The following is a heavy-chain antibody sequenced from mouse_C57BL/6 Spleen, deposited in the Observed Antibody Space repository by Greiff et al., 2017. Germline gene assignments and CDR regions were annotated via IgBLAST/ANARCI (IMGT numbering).Heavy chain of an antibody. CDR1: GYTFTGYW. V-gene: IGHV1-9*01. CDR3: AREQDYGSSL. CDR2: ILPGSGST. Sequence: QVQLQQSGAELMKPGASVKLSCKATGYTFTGYWIEWVKQRPGHGLEWIGEILPGSGSTNYTEKFKGKATFTADTSSTTAYRQLSRLTTEDSAIYYCAREQDYGSSLWGQGTTLTVSA. J-gene: IGHJ2*01. D-gene: IGHD1-1*01.